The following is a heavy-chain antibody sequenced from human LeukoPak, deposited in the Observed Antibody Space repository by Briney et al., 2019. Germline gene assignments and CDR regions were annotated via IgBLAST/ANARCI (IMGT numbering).Heavy chain of an antibody. D-gene: IGHD7-27*01. CDR3: TRTPLQTGALRG. CDR1: GFTVSSNY. J-gene: IGHJ4*02. CDR2: IYNGGST. V-gene: IGHV3-66*01. Sequence: GGSLRLSCAASGFTVSSNYMSWVRQAPGKGLEWVSVIYNGGSTYYADSVKGRFTVSRDDSKNALFLQMNSLRAEDTAVYYCTRTPLQTGALRGWGQGTLVTVSS.